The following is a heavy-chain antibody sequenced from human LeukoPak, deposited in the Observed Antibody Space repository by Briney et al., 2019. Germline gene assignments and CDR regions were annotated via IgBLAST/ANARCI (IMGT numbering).Heavy chain of an antibody. CDR1: GYTFTGYY. J-gene: IGHJ4*02. D-gene: IGHD3-16*02. Sequence: ASVKVSCKASGYTFTGYYMHWVRQAPGQGLEWMGWINPNSGGTNYAQKFQGRVTMTRATSISTAYMELSRLRSDDTAVYYCARELSMYYDYVWGSYRSHGYWGQGTLVTVSS. V-gene: IGHV1-2*02. CDR2: INPNSGGT. CDR3: ARELSMYYDYVWGSYRSHGY.